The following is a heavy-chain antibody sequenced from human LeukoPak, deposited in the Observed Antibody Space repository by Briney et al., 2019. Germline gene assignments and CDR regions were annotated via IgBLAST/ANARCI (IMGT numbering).Heavy chain of an antibody. CDR2: IHTSGST. V-gene: IGHV4-4*07. CDR3: ARKAAVASDPFDY. J-gene: IGHJ4*02. Sequence: SETLSLTCTVSGGSISSYYLNWIRQPAGKGLEWIGRIHTSGSTNCNPSLKSRVTMSVDTSKNQFSLKLTSVTAADTAVYYCARKAAVASDPFDYWGQGTLVTVSS. D-gene: IGHD6-19*01. CDR1: GGSISSYY.